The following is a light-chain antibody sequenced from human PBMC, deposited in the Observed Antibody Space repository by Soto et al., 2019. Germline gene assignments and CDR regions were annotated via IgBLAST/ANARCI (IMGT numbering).Light chain of an antibody. Sequence: AIQLTQSPSSLSASVGDRVTITCRARQGIRSSLAWFQQKAGNPPKVLIYEASVLETGVSSRFSGSGSGTDFTLSISSLQPEDFATYYCQQFISDPWTFGQGTTVEVK. J-gene: IGKJ1*01. CDR1: QGIRSS. CDR2: EAS. CDR3: QQFISDPWT. V-gene: IGKV1-13*02.